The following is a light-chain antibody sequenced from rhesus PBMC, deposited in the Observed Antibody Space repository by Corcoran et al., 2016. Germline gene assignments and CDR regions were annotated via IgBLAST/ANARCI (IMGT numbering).Light chain of an antibody. Sequence: DIQMTQSPSALSASVGDRVTISCRASQNIYSNLAWYQQKPGKAPKLLIYAASSLQTGIPSRFSGSGSGPDSTLTISSLQPEDSAAYYCQQYYDNPFTFGPGTKLDIK. V-gene: IGKV1S12*01. CDR3: QQYYDNPFT. CDR1: QNIYSN. CDR2: AAS. J-gene: IGKJ3*01.